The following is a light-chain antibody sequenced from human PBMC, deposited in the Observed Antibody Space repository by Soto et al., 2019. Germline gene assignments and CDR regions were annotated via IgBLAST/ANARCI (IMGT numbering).Light chain of an antibody. CDR3: QTWGTGIQV. CDR2: LNSDGSH. CDR1: SGHSSYA. Sequence: QPVLTQSPSASASLGPSVKLTCTLSSGHSSYAIAWHQQQPETGPRYLMKLNSDGSHSKGDGIPDRFSGSSSGAERYLTICSHQSEDEADYYCQTWGTGIQVFGGGTKLTVL. J-gene: IGLJ2*01. V-gene: IGLV4-69*01.